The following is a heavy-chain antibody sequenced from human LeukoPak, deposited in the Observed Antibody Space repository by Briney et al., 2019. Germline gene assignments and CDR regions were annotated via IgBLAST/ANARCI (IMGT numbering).Heavy chain of an antibody. Sequence: PSETVSLTCTVSGGSISSCSYYWGWIRQPPGKGLVRFGSIYYSGSTYYNPSLKSRVTISVDTSKNQFSLKLSSVTAADTAVYYCARVPGIAAAGIPGWGQGTLVTVSS. CDR3: ARVPGIAAAGIPG. V-gene: IGHV4-39*01. J-gene: IGHJ4*02. D-gene: IGHD6-13*01. CDR1: GGSISSCSYY. CDR2: IYYSGST.